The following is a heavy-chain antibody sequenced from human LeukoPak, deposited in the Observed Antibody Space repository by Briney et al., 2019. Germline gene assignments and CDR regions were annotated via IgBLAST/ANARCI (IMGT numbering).Heavy chain of an antibody. CDR2: INPSGGST. CDR1: GYTFTSYY. J-gene: IGHJ3*02. V-gene: IGHV1-46*03. Sequence: ASVKVSCKASGYTFTSYYMHWVRQAPGQGLEWMGLINPSGGSTSYAQKFQGRVTMTRDTSTSTVYMELSSLRSEDTAVYYCARDFGGDIVVVPAATDAFDIWGQGTMVTVSS. CDR3: ARDFGGDIVVVPAATDAFDI. D-gene: IGHD2-2*01.